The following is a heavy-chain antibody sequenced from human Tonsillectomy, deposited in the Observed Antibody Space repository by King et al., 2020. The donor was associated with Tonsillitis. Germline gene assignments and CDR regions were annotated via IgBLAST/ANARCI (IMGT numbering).Heavy chain of an antibody. D-gene: IGHD1-1*01. CDR1: GFTFSSYA. Sequence: VQLVESGGGLVQPGGSLRLSCAASGFTFSSYAMSWVRQAPGKGLEWVSAISGSGGSTYYADSVKGRFTISRDNSKNTLYRQMNSLRAEDTAVYYCEKGRNDLPYYFDYWGQGTLVTVSS. J-gene: IGHJ4*02. CDR3: EKGRNDLPYYFDY. CDR2: ISGSGGST. V-gene: IGHV3-23*04.